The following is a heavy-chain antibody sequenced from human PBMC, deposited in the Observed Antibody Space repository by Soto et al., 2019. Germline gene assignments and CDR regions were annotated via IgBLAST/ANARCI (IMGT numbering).Heavy chain of an antibody. J-gene: IGHJ4*02. CDR2: ISYDGSNK. CDR1: GFTFSSYG. CDR3: AKQVPHYDSSGYYPYYFDS. Sequence: QVQLVESGGGVVQPGRSLRLSCAASGFTFSSYGMHWVRQAPGKGLEWVAVISYDGSNKYYADSVKGRFTISRDNSKNTLYLQMNSLRAEDTAVYYCAKQVPHYDSSGYYPYYFDSWGQGTLVTVSS. V-gene: IGHV3-30*18. D-gene: IGHD3-22*01.